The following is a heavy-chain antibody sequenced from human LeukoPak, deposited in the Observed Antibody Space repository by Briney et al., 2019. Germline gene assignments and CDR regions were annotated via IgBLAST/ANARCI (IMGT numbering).Heavy chain of an antibody. D-gene: IGHD2-2*01. CDR2: LNHSGST. J-gene: IGHJ4*02. V-gene: IGHV4-34*01. CDR3: AGVQRCSSTSCYPARRRGGQRYFDC. Sequence: SETLSLTCPVSARSFTGYYWSWIRQPPGKGLEWIGELNHSGSTNYNPTAKRRVTISLDKSTTQSSLRLSSVTAADTDGSSWAGVQRCSSTSCYPARRRGGQRYFDCWGQRTLVTVSS. CDR1: ARSFTGYY.